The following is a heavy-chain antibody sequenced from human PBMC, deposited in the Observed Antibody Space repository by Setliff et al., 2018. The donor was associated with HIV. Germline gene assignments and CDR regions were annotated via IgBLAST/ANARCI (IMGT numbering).Heavy chain of an antibody. J-gene: IGHJ3*02. Sequence: SETLSLTCTVSGASISDGTYYWSWIRQPAGKGLEWVGHIYIRGGTTNYSPSLKSRVTISLDTSKNQFSLSLSSVTASDTALYYCARSQETSVAATEIWGQGTMVTVSS. CDR2: IYIRGGTT. CDR1: GASISDGTYY. V-gene: IGHV4-61*09. CDR3: ARSQETSVAATEI.